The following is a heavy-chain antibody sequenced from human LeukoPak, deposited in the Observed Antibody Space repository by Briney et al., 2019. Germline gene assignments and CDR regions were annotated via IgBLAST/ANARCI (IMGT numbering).Heavy chain of an antibody. J-gene: IGHJ4*02. D-gene: IGHD3-22*01. Sequence: GASVKVSCKASGGTFSSYAISWVRQAPGQGLEWVGGIIPIFGTANYAQKFQGRVTITTDESTSTAYMELSSLRSEDTAVYYCARDRGTYYYDSSGYYSFDYWGQGTLVTVSS. CDR3: ARDRGTYYYDSSGYYSFDY. CDR1: GGTFSSYA. CDR2: IIPIFGTA. V-gene: IGHV1-69*05.